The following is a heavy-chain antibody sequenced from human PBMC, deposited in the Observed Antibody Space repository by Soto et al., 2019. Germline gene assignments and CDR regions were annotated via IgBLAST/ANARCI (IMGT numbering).Heavy chain of an antibody. D-gene: IGHD6-19*01. CDR3: AKAVAAKGGDY. CDR2: ISGSGAST. Sequence: AGGALRRSCAASGFTFISYAMNWVRQAPGKGLEWVSAISGSGASTYYADSVKGRFTISRDNSKNTLYLQMNSLRAEDTAVYYCAKAVAAKGGDYWGQGTLVTVSS. V-gene: IGHV3-23*01. J-gene: IGHJ4*02. CDR1: GFTFISYA.